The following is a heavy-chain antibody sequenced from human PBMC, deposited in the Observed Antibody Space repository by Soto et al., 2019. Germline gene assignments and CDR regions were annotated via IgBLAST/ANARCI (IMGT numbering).Heavy chain of an antibody. CDR3: STESPFSGSVFDY. CDR2: IKSKSAGETT. V-gene: IGHV3-15*05. Sequence: EVQLVESGGGLVKPGGSLRLSCAASGFSFRTTWMAWVRQAPGKGLEWVGRIKSKSAGETTDYADPVKGRFTISRDDSKDTLCLHMDSLETGATAVYYCSTESPFSGSVFDYWGQGTLVTVSS. CDR1: GFSFRTTW. J-gene: IGHJ4*02. D-gene: IGHD1-26*01.